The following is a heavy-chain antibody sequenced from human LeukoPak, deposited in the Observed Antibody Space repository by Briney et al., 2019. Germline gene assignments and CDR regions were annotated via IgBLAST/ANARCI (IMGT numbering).Heavy chain of an antibody. D-gene: IGHD3-10*01. CDR1: GFTLSDYH. CDR2: ITTISHYI. V-gene: IGHV3-21*01. CDR3: ARSRGPGTYHQLRYNWFDP. J-gene: IGHJ5*02. Sequence: KSGVPLRLSCAASGFTLSDYHMNWLRQAPGKGLVWLSSITTISHYIYYAGAVRDRFNSPIDNAKKSLYLQMNSLRGEDTAVYHCARSRGPGTYHQLRYNWFDPWGQGTLVTVSS.